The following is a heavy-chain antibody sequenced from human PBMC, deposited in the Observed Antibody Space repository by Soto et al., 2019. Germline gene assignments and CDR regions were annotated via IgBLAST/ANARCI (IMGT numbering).Heavy chain of an antibody. CDR1: GASFTSDGYH. Sequence: QVQLQESGPGLVKPSQTLSLTCIVSGASFTSDGYHWTWIRQHPGKGLEWIGYIYSNGNPYYNPSLKSRVTISVDTSKNQFSLKLSSVTAADTAVYYCARASGDIVATKGFDIWGQGTTVTVSS. V-gene: IGHV4-31*03. CDR3: ARASGDIVATKGFDI. D-gene: IGHD5-12*01. CDR2: IYSNGNP. J-gene: IGHJ3*02.